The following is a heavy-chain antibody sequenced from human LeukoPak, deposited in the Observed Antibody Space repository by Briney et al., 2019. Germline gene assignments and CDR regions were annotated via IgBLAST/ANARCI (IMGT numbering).Heavy chain of an antibody. CDR3: ARTANFAAGYYIDY. CDR2: IKQDGSEK. Sequence: PGGSLRLSCAASEFTFNSYWMSWVRQAPGKGLEWVANIKQDGSEKYNVDSVKGRFTISRDNAKNSLYLQMNSLRAEDTAVYYCARTANFAAGYYIDYWGQGTLVTVSS. D-gene: IGHD6-13*01. CDR1: EFTFNSYW. J-gene: IGHJ4*02. V-gene: IGHV3-7*01.